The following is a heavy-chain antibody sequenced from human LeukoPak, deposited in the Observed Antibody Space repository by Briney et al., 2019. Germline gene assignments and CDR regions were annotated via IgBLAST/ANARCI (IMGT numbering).Heavy chain of an antibody. J-gene: IGHJ6*03. V-gene: IGHV1-69*05. CDR2: IIPIFGTA. CDR3: ARGRMGYCSGGSCYSYGPTFYYYMDV. D-gene: IGHD2-15*01. CDR1: GGTFSSYA. Sequence: ASVKVSCKASGGTFSSYAISWVRQAPGQGLEWMGGIIPIFGTANYAQKFQGRVTITTDESTSTAYMELSSLRSEDTAVYYCARGRMGYCSGGSCYSYGPTFYYYMDVWGKGTTVTVSS.